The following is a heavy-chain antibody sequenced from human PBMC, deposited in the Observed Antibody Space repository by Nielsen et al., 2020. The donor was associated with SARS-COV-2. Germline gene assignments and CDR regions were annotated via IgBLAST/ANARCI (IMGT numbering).Heavy chain of an antibody. CDR3: ANGGGRYYGMDV. CDR1: GITFSSNG. D-gene: IGHD3-3*01. J-gene: IGHJ6*02. Sequence: CVASGITFSSNGMHWVRQAPVKGLEWVAVISYHGINKYYADSVKGRFTIYRDNSKNTLYLEMSSVRVEDTAIYYCANGGGRYYGMDVWGQGTTVTVSS. CDR2: ISYHGINK. V-gene: IGHV3-30*18.